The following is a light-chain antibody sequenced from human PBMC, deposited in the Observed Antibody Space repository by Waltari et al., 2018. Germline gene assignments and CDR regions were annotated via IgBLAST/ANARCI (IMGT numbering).Light chain of an antibody. Sequence: DFQMTQSPSSLSTSVGDRVIITCRASQSINHYLNWYQQKPGKAPKLLIYGASSLQSGVPSRFSGSGSGIDFTLTISSLHPEDFATYYCQQTYSTPFTFGQGTKLEI. J-gene: IGKJ2*01. CDR2: GAS. V-gene: IGKV1-39*01. CDR3: QQTYSTPFT. CDR1: QSINHY.